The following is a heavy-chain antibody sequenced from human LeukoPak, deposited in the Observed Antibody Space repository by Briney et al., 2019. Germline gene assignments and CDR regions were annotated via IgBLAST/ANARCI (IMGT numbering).Heavy chain of an antibody. CDR1: GYSISSGYY. CDR3: ARIVVPAAILNRFDP. CDR2: IYHSGST. D-gene: IGHD2-2*02. V-gene: IGHV4-38-2*02. J-gene: IGHJ5*02. Sequence: PSETLSLTCTVSGYSISSGYYWGWIRQPPGKGLEWIGSIYHSGSTYYNPSLKSRVTISVDTSKNQFSLKLSSVTAADTAVYYCARIVVPAAILNRFDPWGQGILVTVSS.